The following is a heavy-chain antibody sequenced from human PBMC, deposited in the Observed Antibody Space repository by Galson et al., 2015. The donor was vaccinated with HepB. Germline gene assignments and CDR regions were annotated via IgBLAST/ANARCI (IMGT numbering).Heavy chain of an antibody. V-gene: IGHV3-23*01. CDR3: AKDREGDTGDFDS. Sequence: SLRLSCAASGFTFSNYAMSWVRQAPGKGLEWVSTFSGVNSDTHYADSVKGRFTVSRDNSKNQVYLQMNSLRSEDTAVYYCAKDREGDTGDFDSWGQGTLVTVSS. D-gene: IGHD5-18*01. J-gene: IGHJ4*02. CDR1: GFTFSNYA. CDR2: FSGVNSDT.